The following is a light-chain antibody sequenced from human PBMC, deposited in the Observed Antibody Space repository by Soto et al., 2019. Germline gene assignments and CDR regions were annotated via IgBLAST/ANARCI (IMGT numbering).Light chain of an antibody. CDR2: GAS. V-gene: IGKV3-15*01. CDR1: QSVKTS. Sequence: EIVMTQSPATLSVSPGDRATLSCRASQSVKTSLAWYQQKPGQAPRLLIYGASTRATGVPARFSGSGSETDFTLTISSLQSEDFALYYCQQYNNWPPPWTFGQGTKVEIK. CDR3: QQYNNWPPPWT. J-gene: IGKJ1*01.